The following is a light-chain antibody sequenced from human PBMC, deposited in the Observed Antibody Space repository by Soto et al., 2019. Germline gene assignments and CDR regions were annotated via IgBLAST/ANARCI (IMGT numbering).Light chain of an antibody. J-gene: IGKJ4*01. V-gene: IGKV1-33*01. Sequence: DIQMSQSPSSLSASVGDRVTITCQASQDSSNYLNWYQQKPGKAPKLLIYDASTLETGDPSRFSGSGSGTDFTSTISSLQPEDIATYYCQQYDNLALTFGGGTKVEIK. CDR1: QDSSNY. CDR3: QQYDNLALT. CDR2: DAS.